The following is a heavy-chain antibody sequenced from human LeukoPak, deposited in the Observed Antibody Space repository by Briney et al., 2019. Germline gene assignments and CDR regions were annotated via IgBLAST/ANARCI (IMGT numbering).Heavy chain of an antibody. CDR2: INHSGST. V-gene: IGHV4-34*01. D-gene: IGHD2-2*01. CDR1: GGSFTDYY. Sequence: PSETLSLTCAVYGGSFTDYYWSWIRQPPGKGLEWIGEINHSGSTNYNPSLKSRVTISVDTSKNQFSLKLSSVTAADTAVYYCARHPRYCSSTSCPDAFDIWGQGTMVTVSS. J-gene: IGHJ3*02. CDR3: ARHPRYCSSTSCPDAFDI.